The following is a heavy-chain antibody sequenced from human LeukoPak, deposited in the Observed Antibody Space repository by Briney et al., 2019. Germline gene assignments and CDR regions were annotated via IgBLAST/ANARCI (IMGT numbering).Heavy chain of an antibody. J-gene: IGHJ4*02. D-gene: IGHD3-22*01. CDR2: IYYSGST. CDR1: GGSISSYY. CDR3: ASGVPDYDSSGYYLYY. Sequence: SETLSHTCTVSGGSISSYYWSWIRQPPGKGLEWIGYIYYSGSTNYNPSLKSRVTISVDTSKNQFSLKLSSVTAADTAVYYCASGVPDYDSSGYYLYYWGQGTLVTVSS. V-gene: IGHV4-59*08.